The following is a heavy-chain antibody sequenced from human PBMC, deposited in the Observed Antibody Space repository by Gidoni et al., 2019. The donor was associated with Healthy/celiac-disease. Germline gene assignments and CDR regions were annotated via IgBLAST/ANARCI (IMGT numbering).Heavy chain of an antibody. CDR1: GFPFSSYA. V-gene: IGHV3-23*01. D-gene: IGHD5-12*01. CDR2: ISGSGGST. CDR3: AKDPRRDGYNLVDY. J-gene: IGHJ4*02. Sequence: EVQLLESGGGLVQPGGSLRLSCAASGFPFSSYAMSWVRQAPGKGLEWVSAISGSGGSTYYADSVKGRFTISRDNSKNTLYLQMNSLRAEDTAVYYCAKDPRRDGYNLVDYWGQGTLVTVSS.